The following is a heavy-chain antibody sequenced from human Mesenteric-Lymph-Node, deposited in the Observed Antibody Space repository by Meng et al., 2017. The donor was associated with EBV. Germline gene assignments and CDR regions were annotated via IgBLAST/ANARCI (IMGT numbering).Heavy chain of an antibody. J-gene: IGHJ4*02. CDR1: GGSVSSGGYA. V-gene: IGHV4-30-2*01. CDR3: ARRGIAEGFDF. Sequence: GQPSPAPVLPCAVSGGSVSSGGYAWSWIRQPPGKGLEWIGYIYHFGSPNYNPSLKSRVTISVDRSKNQFSLNLTSMTAADTAVYYCARRGIAEGFDFWGQGTLVTVSS. CDR2: IYHFGSP.